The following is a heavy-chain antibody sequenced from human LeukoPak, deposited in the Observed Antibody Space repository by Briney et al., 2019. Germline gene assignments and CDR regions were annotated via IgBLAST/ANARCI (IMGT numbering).Heavy chain of an antibody. CDR2: ISYDGSNA. V-gene: IGHV3-30-3*01. Sequence: GRSLRLSCAASAASGFTFSSYAFHWVRQAPGKGLEWVAVISYDGSNAYYADSVRGRFTISRDNSKSTLFLQMNSLRAEDTAVYYCARDPMRPYYYDSSEDAFDIWGQGTMVTVSS. CDR1: GFTFSSYA. CDR3: ARDPMRPYYYDSSEDAFDI. D-gene: IGHD3-22*01. J-gene: IGHJ3*02.